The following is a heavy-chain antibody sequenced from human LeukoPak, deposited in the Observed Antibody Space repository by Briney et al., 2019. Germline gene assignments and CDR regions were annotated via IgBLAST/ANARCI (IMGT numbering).Heavy chain of an antibody. D-gene: IGHD4-17*01. V-gene: IGHV3-30-3*01. CDR3: AREEGYGDYNFDY. J-gene: IGHJ4*02. CDR1: RFTFSSYA. CDR2: ISYDGSNK. Sequence: GGSLRLSCAASRFTFSSYAMHWVRQAPCKGLEWVAAISYDGSNKYYADSVKGRFTISRDNSKNTLYLQMNSLRAEDTAVYYCAREEGYGDYNFDYWGQGTLVTVSS.